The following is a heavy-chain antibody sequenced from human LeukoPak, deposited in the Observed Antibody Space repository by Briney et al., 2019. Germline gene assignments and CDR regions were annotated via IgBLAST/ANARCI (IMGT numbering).Heavy chain of an antibody. CDR3: ARDRYFSSGTSRADY. CDR2: INHSGST. Sequence: SQTLSLTCAVSGGSISSGGYSWSWIRQPPGKGLECIGEINHSGSTNYNPSLKSRVTISVDTSKNQLSLKLSFVTAADTAVYYCARDRYFSSGTSRADYWGQGTLVTVSS. D-gene: IGHD6-13*01. CDR1: GGSISSGGYS. J-gene: IGHJ4*02. V-gene: IGHV4-30-2*01.